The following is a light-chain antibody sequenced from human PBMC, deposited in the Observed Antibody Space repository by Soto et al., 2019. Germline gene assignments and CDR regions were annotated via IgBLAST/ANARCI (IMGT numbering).Light chain of an antibody. V-gene: IGLV1-44*01. CDR3: AVWDASRHARV. Sequence: QSVLTQPPSASGTPGQRVTISCSGSASNIGGNPVNWFQQRPGTAPTLLIYVNDQRPSGVPARFSGSKSGTSASLAISGRQSEDEADYYCAVWDASRHARVFGGGTKLTVL. CDR2: VND. CDR1: ASNIGGNP. J-gene: IGLJ3*02.